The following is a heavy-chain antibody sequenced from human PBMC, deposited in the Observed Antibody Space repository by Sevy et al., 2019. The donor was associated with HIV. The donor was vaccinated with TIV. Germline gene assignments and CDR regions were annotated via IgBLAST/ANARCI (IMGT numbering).Heavy chain of an antibody. J-gene: IGHJ5*02. CDR3: ARDPDWGALDR. CDR1: GFTFSNFW. D-gene: IGHD7-27*01. CDR2: INQDERHI. Sequence: GGSLRLSCEVSGFTFSNFWMTWVRQSPGKGLEWVAYINQDERHINLLDSVRGRFTISGVNAKNSLYLQMESLRAEDTAIYYCARDPDWGALDRWGQGTLVTVSS. V-gene: IGHV3-7*01.